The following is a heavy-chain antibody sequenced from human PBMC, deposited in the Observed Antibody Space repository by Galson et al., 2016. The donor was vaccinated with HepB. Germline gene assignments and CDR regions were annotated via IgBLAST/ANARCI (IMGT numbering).Heavy chain of an antibody. CDR1: GFTFSSYG. J-gene: IGHJ4*02. CDR2: ISNDGSNK. CDR3: AKDALITLVRGVIMSYFDY. Sequence: SLRLSCAASGFTFSSYGMHWVRQASGKGLEWVAVISNDGSNKDYADYVKGRFTISRDNSKNTLYLQMNSLRPEDTAVYYCAKDALITLVRGVIMSYFDYWGQGALVTVSS. D-gene: IGHD3-10*01. V-gene: IGHV3-30*18.